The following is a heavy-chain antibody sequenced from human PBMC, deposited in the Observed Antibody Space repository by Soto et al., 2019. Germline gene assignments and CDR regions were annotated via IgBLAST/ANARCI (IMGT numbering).Heavy chain of an antibody. J-gene: IGHJ4*02. CDR2: INSDGSST. Sequence: EVQLLESGGGLVQPGGSLRLSCAASGFTFTGYWMHWVRQAPGKGLLWVLRINSDGSSTSYADSVKGRFTISRDNAKNTLYLQMNSLTAEDTAVYYRVREYGYSVFPIDYWGQGTLVTVSS. CDR3: VREYGYSVFPIDY. CDR1: GFTFTGYW. V-gene: IGHV3-74*01. D-gene: IGHD4-17*01.